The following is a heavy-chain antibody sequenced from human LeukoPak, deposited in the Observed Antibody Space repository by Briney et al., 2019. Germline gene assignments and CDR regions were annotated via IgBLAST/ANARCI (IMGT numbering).Heavy chain of an antibody. J-gene: IGHJ5*02. CDR2: IYPGDSDI. CDR1: GYSFSRYW. CDR3: ARRAGTVSSWFDP. Sequence: GESLKISCKGSGYSFSRYWIAWVRQMPGKGLEWMGIIYPGDSDIRYSPSFQGQVTISADKSISTAYLQWSSLKASGTAMYYCARRAGTVSSWFDPWGQGTLVTVSS. V-gene: IGHV5-51*01. D-gene: IGHD1-7*01.